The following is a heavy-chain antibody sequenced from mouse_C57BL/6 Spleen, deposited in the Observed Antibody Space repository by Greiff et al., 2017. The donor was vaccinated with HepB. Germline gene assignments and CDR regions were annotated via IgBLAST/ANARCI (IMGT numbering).Heavy chain of an antibody. V-gene: IGHV1-61*01. CDR3: ARSYYSNYDYFDY. J-gene: IGHJ2*01. Sequence: QVQLQQPGAELVRPGSSVKLSCKASGYTFTSYWMEWVKQRPGQGLEWIGNIYPSDSETHYNQKFKGKSTLTVDKSSSTAYMQLSSLTSEDSAVYYCARSYYSNYDYFDYWGQGTTLTVSS. CDR1: GYTFTSYW. D-gene: IGHD2-5*01. CDR2: IYPSDSET.